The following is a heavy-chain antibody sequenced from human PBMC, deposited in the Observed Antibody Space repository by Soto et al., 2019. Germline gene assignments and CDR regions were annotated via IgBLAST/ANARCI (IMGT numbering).Heavy chain of an antibody. CDR2: IIPIFGTA. V-gene: IGHV1-69*06. Sequence: QVQLVQSVAEVKKPGSSVKVSCKASGGTFSSYAISWVRQAPGQGLEWMGGIIPIFGTANYAQKFQGRVTITADKSTSTAYMELSSLRSEDTAVYYCAREGCTNGVCYHYYYYGMDVWGQGTTVTVSS. CDR3: AREGCTNGVCYHYYYYGMDV. CDR1: GGTFSSYA. D-gene: IGHD2-8*01. J-gene: IGHJ6*02.